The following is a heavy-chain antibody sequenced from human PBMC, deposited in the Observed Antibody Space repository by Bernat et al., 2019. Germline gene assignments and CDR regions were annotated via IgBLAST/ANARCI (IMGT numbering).Heavy chain of an antibody. CDR2: ISSSSSYT. CDR1: GFTFSDYY. J-gene: IGHJ6*03. Sequence: QVQLVESGGGLVKPGGSLRLSCAASGFTFSDYYMSWIRQAPGKGLEWVSYISSSSSYTNYADSVKGRFTISRDNAKNSPYLQMNSLRAEDTAVYYCARFRPNYYYMDVWGKGTTVTVSS. CDR3: ARFRPNYYYMDV. V-gene: IGHV3-11*06.